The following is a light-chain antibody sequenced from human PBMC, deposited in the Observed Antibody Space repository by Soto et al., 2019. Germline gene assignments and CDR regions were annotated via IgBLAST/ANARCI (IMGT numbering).Light chain of an antibody. CDR1: QSLLHSNGNTY. CDR2: LGS. J-gene: IGKJ5*01. Sequence: EIVMTQSPLSLSVIPGEPASISCRSSQSLLHSNGNTYLDWYLQRPGQSPQLLIYLGSNRASGVPDRFNGSGSGTYFTLKINRVEAEDAGVYYCMEGLQHNFGHGTRLEIK. V-gene: IGKV2-28*01. CDR3: MEGLQHN.